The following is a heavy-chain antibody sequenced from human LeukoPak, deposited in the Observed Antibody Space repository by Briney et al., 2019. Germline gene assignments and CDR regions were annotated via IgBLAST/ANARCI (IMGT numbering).Heavy chain of an antibody. D-gene: IGHD5-18*01. CDR3: ARSGASYGLNWFDP. J-gene: IGHJ5*02. CDR1: GGSISSYY. V-gene: IGHV4-59*12. CDR2: ICYSGST. Sequence: SETLSLTCTVSGGSISSYYWSWIRQPPGKGLEWIGYICYSGSTNYNPSLKSRVTISVDTSKNQFSLKLNSVTAADTAVYYCARSGASYGLNWFDPWGQGTLVTVSS.